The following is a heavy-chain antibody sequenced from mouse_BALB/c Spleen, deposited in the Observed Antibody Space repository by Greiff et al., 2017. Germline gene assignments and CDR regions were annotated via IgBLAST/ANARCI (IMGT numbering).Heavy chain of an antibody. CDR1: GYAFSSSW. Sequence: VQLQQSGPELVKPGASVKISCKASGYAFSSSWMNWVKQRPGQGLEWIGRIYPGDGDTNYNGKFKGKATLTADKSSSTAYMQLSSLTSVDSAVYFCARSGRYGSSYDAMDYWGQGTSVTVSS. CDR2: IYPGDGDT. V-gene: IGHV1-82*01. J-gene: IGHJ4*01. D-gene: IGHD1-1*01. CDR3: ARSGRYGSSYDAMDY.